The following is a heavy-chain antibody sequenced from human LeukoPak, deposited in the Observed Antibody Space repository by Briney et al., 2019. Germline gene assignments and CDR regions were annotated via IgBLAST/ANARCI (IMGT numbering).Heavy chain of an antibody. CDR1: GFTFTTYN. J-gene: IGHJ4*02. D-gene: IGHD3-3*01. CDR3: SRDGGFWSAYPLDY. CDR2: ISTTSSNI. Sequence: GGSLRLSCAASGFTFTTYNMNWVRQAPGKGLEWVSYISTTSSNIYYADCVEGRFTISRDNAKNLLYLQMDSLRDEDTAVYYCSRDGGFWSAYPLDYWGQGTLVTVSA. V-gene: IGHV3-48*02.